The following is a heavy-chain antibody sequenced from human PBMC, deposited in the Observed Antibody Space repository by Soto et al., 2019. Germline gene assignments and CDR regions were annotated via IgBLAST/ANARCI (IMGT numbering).Heavy chain of an antibody. CDR1: GYTFTSYG. V-gene: IGHV1-18*01. J-gene: IGHJ4*02. CDR3: AGQGGVVLHPFDY. CDR2: ISAYNGNT. D-gene: IGHD3-16*01. Sequence: QVQLVQSGAEVKKPGASVKVSCKASGYTFTSYGISWVRQAPGQGLEWMGWISAYNGNTNYAQKLQGRVTMTTDTSTSTAYVERRSLRSDDAAGYYCAGQGGVVLHPFDYWGQGTLVTVSS.